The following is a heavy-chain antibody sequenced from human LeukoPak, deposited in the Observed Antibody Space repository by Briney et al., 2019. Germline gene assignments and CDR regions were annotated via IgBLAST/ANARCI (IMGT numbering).Heavy chain of an antibody. V-gene: IGHV3-73*01. CDR2: IRSNANSYYT. Sequence: GGSLKLSCAASGFTFSGSAMHWVRQASGKGLEWVGRIRSNANSYYTAYAASGRGRFTISSDDSKETADLQLNSLKAEDTAVYYGVLALGPRDYWGQGTMVTVSS. J-gene: IGHJ4*02. CDR1: GFTFSGSA. CDR3: VLALGPRDY. D-gene: IGHD3-3*01.